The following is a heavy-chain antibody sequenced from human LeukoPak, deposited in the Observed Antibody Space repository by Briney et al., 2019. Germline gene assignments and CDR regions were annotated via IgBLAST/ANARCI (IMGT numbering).Heavy chain of an antibody. V-gene: IGHV3-23*01. D-gene: IGHD1-26*01. J-gene: IGHJ4*02. Sequence: PGGSLRLSCAASGFTFSSYAMSWVRQAPGKGLEWVSAISGSGGSTYYADSVKGRFTISRDNAKNSLYLQMNSLRAEDTAVYYCARDKSGSYDWGQGTLVTVSS. CDR1: GFTFSSYA. CDR3: ARDKSGSYD. CDR2: ISGSGGST.